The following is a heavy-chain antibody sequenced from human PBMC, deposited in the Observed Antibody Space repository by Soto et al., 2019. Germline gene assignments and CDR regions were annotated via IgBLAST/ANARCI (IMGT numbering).Heavy chain of an antibody. CDR1: GYTFTSYG. CDR2: ISAYNGNT. CDR3: ARDAPPFGY. J-gene: IGHJ4*02. D-gene: IGHD3-10*01. Sequence: VQLVQSGAEVKKHGASVKVSCKASGYTFTSYGISWVRQAPGQGLEWMGWISAYNGNTNYPQKLQGRVTITTDTSPGTAYMELWRLSSDDTAVYYFARDAPPFGYWGQGTLVTVSS. V-gene: IGHV1-18*01.